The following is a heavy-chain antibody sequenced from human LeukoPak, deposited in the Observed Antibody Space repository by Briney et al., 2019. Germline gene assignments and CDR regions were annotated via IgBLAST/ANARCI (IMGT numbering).Heavy chain of an antibody. J-gene: IGHJ4*02. Sequence: GGSLRLSCAASGFTFSSYSMNWVRQAPGKGLEWVSSISSSSSYIYYADSVKGRFTISRDNAKNSLYLQMNSLRAEDTAVYYWARDRIVGATGVPRYWGQGTLVTVSS. V-gene: IGHV3-21*01. CDR1: GFTFSSYS. CDR2: ISSSSSYI. CDR3: ARDRIVGATGVPRY. D-gene: IGHD1-26*01.